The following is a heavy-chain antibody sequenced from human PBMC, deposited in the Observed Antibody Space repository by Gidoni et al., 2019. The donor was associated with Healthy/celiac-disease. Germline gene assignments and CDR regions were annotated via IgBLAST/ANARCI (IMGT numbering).Heavy chain of an antibody. CDR3: ARDVWSPTAGWYFDL. Sequence: EVQLVESGGGLVQPGGSRRLSCAASGVTFRSYSMNWVRQAPGKGLEWFSYISSSFRPISYADSVKGRFTISRDNAKNSLSLQMNSLRAEDTAVYYCARDVWSPTAGWYFDLWGRGTLVTVSS. CDR1: GVTFRSYS. V-gene: IGHV3-48*04. J-gene: IGHJ2*01. D-gene: IGHD2-8*01. CDR2: ISSSFRPI.